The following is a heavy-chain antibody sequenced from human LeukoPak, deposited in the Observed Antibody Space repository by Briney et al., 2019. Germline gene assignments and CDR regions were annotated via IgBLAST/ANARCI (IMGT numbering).Heavy chain of an antibody. Sequence: GGSLRLSCGAAGFTFSDRYMSWIRQAPGKGMEWVAYISPNGNTIHYADSVKGRFTISRDNSKNSLYLQMNSLRTEDTALYYCAKDLPRRSSSWYEGAYFDYWGQGTLVTVSS. CDR2: ISPNGNTI. J-gene: IGHJ4*02. V-gene: IGHV3-11*01. CDR3: AKDLPRRSSSWYEGAYFDY. CDR1: GFTFSDRY. D-gene: IGHD6-13*01.